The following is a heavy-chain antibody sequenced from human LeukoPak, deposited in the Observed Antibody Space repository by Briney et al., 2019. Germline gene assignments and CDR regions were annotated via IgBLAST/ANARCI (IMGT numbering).Heavy chain of an antibody. CDR1: GYTFTNYG. CDR3: ARDSPGYCDGDCHPPV. Sequence: ASVKVSCKASGYTFTNYGISWVRQAPGQGLEWMGWISIYNGNTDYAQKLRGRVTMTTDTSTSTAYMELRSLRSDDTAVYYCARDSPGYCDGDCHPPVWGQGTLVTVSS. V-gene: IGHV1-18*01. CDR2: ISIYNGNT. J-gene: IGHJ4*02. D-gene: IGHD2-21*01.